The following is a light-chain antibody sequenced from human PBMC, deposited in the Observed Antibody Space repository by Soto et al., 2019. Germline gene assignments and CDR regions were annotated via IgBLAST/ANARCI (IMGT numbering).Light chain of an antibody. CDR3: QQYENSPIT. J-gene: IGKJ5*01. CDR2: GAS. CDR1: QIITSSF. Sequence: EIVLTQSPGILSLSRVERASLSFGASQIITSSFLAWYQQKPGQAPRLLIYGASSRATGIPDRFSGTGSETDFTLTINRLEPEDFAVYYCQQYENSPITFGQGTRLEIK. V-gene: IGKV3-20*01.